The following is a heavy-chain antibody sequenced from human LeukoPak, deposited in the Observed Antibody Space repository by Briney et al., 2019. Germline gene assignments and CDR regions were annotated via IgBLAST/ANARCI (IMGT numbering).Heavy chain of an antibody. D-gene: IGHD3-9*01. CDR1: GGSISSSSDY. J-gene: IGHJ6*02. CDR2: IYYTGGT. Sequence: AETLSLTCTVSGGSISSSSDYWAWIRQPPGRGRVRIGRIYYTGGTCYNPSLKSRVTICVDTSKNQFSLKLSSVTAADTAVYYCARLRRVRYFDWSGMDVWGQGTTVTVSS. CDR3: ARLRRVRYFDWSGMDV. V-gene: IGHV4-39*01.